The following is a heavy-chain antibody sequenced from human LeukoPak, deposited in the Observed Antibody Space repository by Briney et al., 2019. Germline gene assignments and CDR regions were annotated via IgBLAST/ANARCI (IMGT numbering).Heavy chain of an antibody. Sequence: GRSLRLSCAASGFSFNNYGMHWVRQAPGKGLEWVAVMWYDGSKKYYADSVKGRFTISRDNSKNTLYLQMNSLRDEDMAVYYCARDRVTFEGLMYHFDYWGQGTLVTVSS. CDR2: MWYDGSKK. V-gene: IGHV3-33*01. J-gene: IGHJ4*02. CDR3: ARDRVTFEGLMYHFDY. CDR1: GFSFNNYG. D-gene: IGHD3-16*01.